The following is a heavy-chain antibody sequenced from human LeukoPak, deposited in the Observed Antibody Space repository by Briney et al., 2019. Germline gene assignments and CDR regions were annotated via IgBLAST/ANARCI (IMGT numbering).Heavy chain of an antibody. D-gene: IGHD2-8*01. J-gene: IGHJ4*02. V-gene: IGHV6-1*01. CDR3: ARGNGNSFDY. CDR2: TYYGSKWYN. Sequence: SQTLSLTCAISGDSVSTNSAAWNWIRQSPSRGLEWLGRTYYGSKWYNDYALFVKSRVSINPDTSKNQFSLQLNSVTPEDTAVYYCARGNGNSFDYWGQGILVTVSS. CDR1: GDSVSTNSAA.